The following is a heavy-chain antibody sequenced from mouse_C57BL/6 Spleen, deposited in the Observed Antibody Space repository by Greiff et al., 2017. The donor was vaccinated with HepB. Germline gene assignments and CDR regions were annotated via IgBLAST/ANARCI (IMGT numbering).Heavy chain of an antibody. CDR3: ARFGGYHWYFDV. Sequence: QVQLQQPGPELVKPGASVNLSCKASGYTFTSYWMHWVKQRPGQGLEWIGNFNSSNGGTNYNQNFKSKATMTVDKSSNTAYLQLSSLASEDSAVYYCARFGGYHWYFDVWGTGTTVTVSS. J-gene: IGHJ1*03. CDR2: FNSSNGGT. D-gene: IGHD2-2*01. V-gene: IGHV1-53*01. CDR1: GYTFTSYW.